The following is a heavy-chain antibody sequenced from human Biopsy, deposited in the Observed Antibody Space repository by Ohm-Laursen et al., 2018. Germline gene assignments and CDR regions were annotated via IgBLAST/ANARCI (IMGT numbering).Heavy chain of an antibody. Sequence: SDTLSLTCTVSGDSVSSGSFYWTWIRQPPGQGLEYIGYIYDRGSTANYNPSLESRVTMSVDMPKNQCSLKLSSVTAADTAIYYWARGMRSSGWPYFDSWGQGTLVTVSS. CDR1: GDSVSSGSFY. J-gene: IGHJ4*02. D-gene: IGHD6-19*01. V-gene: IGHV4-61*01. CDR2: IYDRGSTA. CDR3: ARGMRSSGWPYFDS.